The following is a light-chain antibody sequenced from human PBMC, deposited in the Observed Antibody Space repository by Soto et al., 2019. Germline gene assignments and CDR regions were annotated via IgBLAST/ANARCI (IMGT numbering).Light chain of an antibody. Sequence: DIVMTQSPLSLPVTPGEPASISCRSSQSLLHSDGYNYLDWFLQRPGQSPQLLIYLGSSRASGVPDRFSGSGSGTEFTLKISRVEAEDVGVYYCMQALQTPLTFGGGTKVDIK. J-gene: IGKJ4*01. CDR1: QSLLHSDGYNY. V-gene: IGKV2-28*01. CDR2: LGS. CDR3: MQALQTPLT.